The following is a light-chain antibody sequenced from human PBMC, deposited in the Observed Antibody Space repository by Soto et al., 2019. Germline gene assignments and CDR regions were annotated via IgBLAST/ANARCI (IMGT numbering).Light chain of an antibody. J-gene: IGLJ2*01. V-gene: IGLV2-14*01. CDR1: SSDVGGYNY. CDR3: SSYTSSSTVV. Sequence: QSVLTQPASVSGSPGQSITISCTGTSSDVGGYNYVSWYQQHPGKAPKLMIYDVSNRPSGVSNRFSGSKSGNTASLTISGLQAEDEADYCCSSYTSSSTVVFGGGPKRTVL. CDR2: DVS.